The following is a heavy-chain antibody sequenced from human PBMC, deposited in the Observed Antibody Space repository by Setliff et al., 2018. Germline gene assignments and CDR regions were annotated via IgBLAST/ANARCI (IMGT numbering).Heavy chain of an antibody. J-gene: IGHJ5*02. CDR3: ARAHTWSLPNDNSGYPGWFDP. Sequence: SETLSLTCTVSGDSISSGSHYWGWIRQPPGKGLEWIGRIHYRGTTYYNPSLKSRVTMSVDTSKNHVSLKLSSVAAADTAVYYCARAHTWSLPNDNSGYPGWFDPWGQGTLVTVSS. D-gene: IGHD3-22*01. V-gene: IGHV4-39*02. CDR2: IHYRGTT. CDR1: GDSISSGSHY.